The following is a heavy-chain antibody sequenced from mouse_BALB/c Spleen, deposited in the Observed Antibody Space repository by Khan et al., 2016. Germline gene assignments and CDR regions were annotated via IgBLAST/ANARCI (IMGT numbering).Heavy chain of an antibody. D-gene: IGHD2-4*01. CDR2: IDPENGDN. CDR3: NEGNDFWCAY. CDR1: GFNIKDYY. V-gene: IGHV14-4*02. J-gene: IGHJ3*01. Sequence: VQLQQSGAELVRSGASVKVSCTASGFNIKDYYMHWVKQRPEQGLEWIGWIDPENGDNEYAPKFQGKATMTADTSSNTAYLQLSSLTAEDTAVYYCNEGNDFWCAYWGQGTLVTVSA.